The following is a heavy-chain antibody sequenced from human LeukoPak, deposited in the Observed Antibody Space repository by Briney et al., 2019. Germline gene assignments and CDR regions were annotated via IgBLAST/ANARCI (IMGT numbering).Heavy chain of an antibody. CDR3: VRDNPRCCGVVPVNIDDF. CDR2: INWNGGST. CDR1: GFTFDDYG. Sequence: GGSLRLSCAASGFTFDDYGMSWVRQAPGKGLEWVSGINWNGGSTGYADSVKGRFTISRDNAKNSLSLQMHSLRAEDTAVYYCVRDNPRCCGVVPVNIDDFWGQGTLVTVSS. J-gene: IGHJ4*02. D-gene: IGHD2-15*01. V-gene: IGHV3-20*04.